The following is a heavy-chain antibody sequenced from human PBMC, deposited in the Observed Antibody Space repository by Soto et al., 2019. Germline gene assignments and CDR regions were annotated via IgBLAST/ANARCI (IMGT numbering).Heavy chain of an antibody. Sequence: ASVKVSCNASGYTFTRYDINWVRQATGQGLEWMRWMYPNSGNTGYAQKLQGRVTMTRHTSIRTAYMELSSLRSEDTAVYYCARGFRPRITLFGVATSYYGMDVWGQGPTVTASS. CDR2: MYPNSGNT. CDR3: ARGFRPRITLFGVATSYYGMDV. J-gene: IGHJ6*02. D-gene: IGHD3-3*01. CDR1: GYTFTRYD. V-gene: IGHV1-8*01.